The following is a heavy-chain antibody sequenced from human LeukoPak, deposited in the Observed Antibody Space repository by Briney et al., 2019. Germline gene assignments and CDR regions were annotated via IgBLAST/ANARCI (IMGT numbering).Heavy chain of an antibody. J-gene: IGHJ4*02. CDR2: ISSSNDYI. CDR3: ASGYDSYYFDY. D-gene: IGHD5-12*01. CDR1: GFTFSTST. V-gene: IGHV3-21*01. Sequence: GGSLRLSCAASGFTFSTSTMNWVRQAPGKGLEWVSSISSSNDYIYYADSVKGRFTIPRDIAKNSLYLQMNSLRAEDTAVYYCASGYDSYYFDYWGQGTLVTVSS.